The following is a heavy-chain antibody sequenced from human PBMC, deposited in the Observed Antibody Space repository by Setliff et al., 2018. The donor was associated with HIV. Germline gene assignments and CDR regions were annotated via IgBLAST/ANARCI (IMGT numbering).Heavy chain of an antibody. V-gene: IGHV1-69*10. CDR2: SIPNYSVE. CDR3: ARAPYRSGWYGVDY. D-gene: IGHD6-19*01. Sequence: ASVKVSCKASGGIGTYAISWVRQAPGQGLEWMGGSIPNYSVETQKFRDRVSIYVDQSRRTAYMELTTLRSEDTAFYYCARAPYRSGWYGVDYWGRGTLVTVSS. J-gene: IGHJ4*02. CDR1: GGIGTYA.